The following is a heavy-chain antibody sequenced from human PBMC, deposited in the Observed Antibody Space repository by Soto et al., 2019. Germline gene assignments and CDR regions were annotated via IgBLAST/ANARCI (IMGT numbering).Heavy chain of an antibody. CDR3: ARDWTHYDSSGPGDY. D-gene: IGHD3-22*01. J-gene: IGHJ4*02. Sequence: ASVKVSCKASGYTFTSYGISWVRQAPGQGLEWMGWINAGNGDTKYSQKFQGRVTITRDTSAITAYMELSSLRSEDTAVYYCARDWTHYDSSGPGDYWGQGTLVTVSS. CDR1: GYTFTSYG. V-gene: IGHV1-3*01. CDR2: INAGNGDT.